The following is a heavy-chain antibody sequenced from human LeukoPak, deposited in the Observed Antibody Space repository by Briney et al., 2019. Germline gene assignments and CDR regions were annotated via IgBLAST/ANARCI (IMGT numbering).Heavy chain of an antibody. J-gene: IGHJ5*02. CDR2: INSDGSST. CDR1: GFTFSSYW. CDR3: ARASMVRGPYGPPWFDP. D-gene: IGHD3-10*01. V-gene: IGHV3-74*01. Sequence: GGSLRLSCAASGFTFSSYWMHWVRQAPGKGLVWVSRINSDGSSTSYADSVKGRFTISRDNAKNTLYLQMNSLRAEDTAVYYCARASMVRGPYGPPWFDPWGQGTLVTVSS.